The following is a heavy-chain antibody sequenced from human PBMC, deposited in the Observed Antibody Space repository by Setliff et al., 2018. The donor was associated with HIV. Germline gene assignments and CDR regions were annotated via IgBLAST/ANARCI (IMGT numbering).Heavy chain of an antibody. CDR2: TYHSGST. Sequence: SETLSLTCAVSGDSISSGGYSWSWIRQPPGKGLELIGYTYHSGSTYYHPPLKSRVTISVDRSKNQFSLKLSSVPAADTAVYYGARSTGELDYWGQGTLVTVSS. D-gene: IGHD3-16*01. J-gene: IGHJ4*02. V-gene: IGHV4-30-2*01. CDR3: ARSTGELDY. CDR1: GDSISSGGYS.